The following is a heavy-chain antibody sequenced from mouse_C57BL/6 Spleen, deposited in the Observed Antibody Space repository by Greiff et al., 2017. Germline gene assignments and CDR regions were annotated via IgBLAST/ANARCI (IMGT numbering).Heavy chain of an antibody. V-gene: IGHV1-26*01. J-gene: IGHJ4*01. CDR3: ARRRKYYYGSGYAMDY. CDR2: INPNNGGT. Sequence: EVQLQQSGPELVKPGASVKISCKASGYTFTDYYMHWVKQSHGQSLEWIGDINPNNGGTSYNQKFKGKATLTVDKSSSTAYMELRSMTSEDSAVYYCARRRKYYYGSGYAMDYWGQGTSVTVSS. D-gene: IGHD1-1*01. CDR1: GYTFTDYY.